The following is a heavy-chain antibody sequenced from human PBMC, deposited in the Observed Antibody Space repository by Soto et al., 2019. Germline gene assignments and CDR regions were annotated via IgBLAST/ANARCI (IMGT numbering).Heavy chain of an antibody. CDR1: GGSISSYY. D-gene: IGHD2-21*02. Sequence: PSETLSLTCTVSGGSISSYYWSWIRQPPGKGLEWIGYIYYSGSTNYNPSLKSRVTISVDTSKNQFSLKLSSVTAADTAVYYCARDIPTVVTPSNGMDVWGQGTTVTVSS. J-gene: IGHJ6*02. CDR2: IYYSGST. V-gene: IGHV4-59*01. CDR3: ARDIPTVVTPSNGMDV.